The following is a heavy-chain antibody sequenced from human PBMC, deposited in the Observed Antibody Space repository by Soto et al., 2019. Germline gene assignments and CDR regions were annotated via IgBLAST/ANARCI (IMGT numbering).Heavy chain of an antibody. CDR3: ATLELGAVS. D-gene: IGHD1-7*01. J-gene: IGHJ5*02. Sequence: QVQLQESGPGLVKPSGTLSLTCAVSGGSITSINWWSWVRQPPGKGLEWIGEIYHGGSTKYNPSLESRLTMSVDKSKNQCSLRLSSVTAADTAVYYCATLELGAVSWGQGTLVTVSS. CDR2: IYHGGST. CDR1: GGSITSINW. V-gene: IGHV4-4*02.